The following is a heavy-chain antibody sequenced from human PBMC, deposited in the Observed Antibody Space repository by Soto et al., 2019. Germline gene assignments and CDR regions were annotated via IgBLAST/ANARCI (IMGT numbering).Heavy chain of an antibody. CDR3: AREEYNWNDARYYWYYYGMDV. J-gene: IGHJ6*02. Sequence: ASVKVSCKASGYTFTSYYMHWVRQAPGQGLEWMRIINPSGGSTSYAQKFQGRVTMTRDTSTSTVYMELSSLRSEDTAVYYCAREEYNWNDARYYWYYYGMDVWGQGTTVTVSS. V-gene: IGHV1-46*01. CDR1: GYTFTSYY. D-gene: IGHD1-20*01. CDR2: INPSGGST.